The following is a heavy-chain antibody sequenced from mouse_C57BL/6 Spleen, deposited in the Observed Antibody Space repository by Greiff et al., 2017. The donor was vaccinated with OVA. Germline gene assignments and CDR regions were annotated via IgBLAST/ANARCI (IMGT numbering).Heavy chain of an antibody. D-gene: IGHD1-1*01. CDR1: GYTFTSYW. CDR2: IHPNSGST. Sequence: VQLQQPGAELVKPGASVKLSCKASGYTFTSYWMHWVKQRPGQGLEWIGMIHPNSGSTNYNEKFKSKATLTVDKSSSTAYMQLSSLTSEDSAVYYCARGVLRSLYAMDCWGQGTSVTVSS. CDR3: ARGVLRSLYAMDC. J-gene: IGHJ4*01. V-gene: IGHV1-64*01.